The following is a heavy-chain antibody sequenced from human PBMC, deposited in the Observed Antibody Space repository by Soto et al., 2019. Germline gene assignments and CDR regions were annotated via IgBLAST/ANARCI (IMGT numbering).Heavy chain of an antibody. D-gene: IGHD6-13*01. Sequence: ASVKVSCKASGYTFTSYGISWVPQAPGRGLEWMGWISAYNGNTNYAQKLQGRVTMTTDTSTSTAYMELRSLRSDDTAVYYCARDIAAAYLDYLGQGTLVTVSS. CDR3: ARDIAAAYLDY. J-gene: IGHJ4*02. CDR1: GYTFTSYG. V-gene: IGHV1-18*01. CDR2: ISAYNGNT.